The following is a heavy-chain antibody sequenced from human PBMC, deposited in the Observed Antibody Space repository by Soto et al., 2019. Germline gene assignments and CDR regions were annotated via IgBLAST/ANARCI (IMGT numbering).Heavy chain of an antibody. CDR2: XYXXGXA. J-gene: IGHJ4*02. D-gene: IGHD1-26*01. CDR1: GYSISSGYY. V-gene: IGHV4-38-2*02. CDR3: ARDGPAFSGSYYLY. Sequence: SETLSLTCAVSGYSISSGYYWGWIRQPPGKGLEXIGXXYXXGXAXXXPXXXSRVTISVDTSKNQFSLKLSSVTAADTAVYYCARDGPAFSGSYYLYWGQGTLVTVSS.